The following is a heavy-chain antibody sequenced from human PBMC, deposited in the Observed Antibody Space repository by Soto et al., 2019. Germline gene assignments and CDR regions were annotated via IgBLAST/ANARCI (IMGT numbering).Heavy chain of an antibody. CDR3: ARDPGGQIVDY. CDR2: INAGNGNT. Sequence: ASVKVSCKASGYTFTSYAMQWVRQAPGQRLEWMGWINAGNGNTKYAQKLQGRVTMTTDTSTSTAYMELRSLRSDDTAVYYCARDPGGQIVDYWGQGTLVTVSS. V-gene: IGHV1-3*01. D-gene: IGHD1-26*01. CDR1: GYTFTSYA. J-gene: IGHJ4*02.